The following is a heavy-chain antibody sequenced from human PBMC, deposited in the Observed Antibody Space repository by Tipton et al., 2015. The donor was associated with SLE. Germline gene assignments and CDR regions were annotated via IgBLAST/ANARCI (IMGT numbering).Heavy chain of an antibody. Sequence: QLVQSGAEVKKPGASVKVSCKASGYTFTSYYMHWVRQAPGQGLEWMGIINPGSGTTTYAQKFQGRVTMTRDTSTTTVYVELSSLRSEDTAIYYCARGRRAAAGQYSDYWGQGNLVTVSS. J-gene: IGHJ4*02. CDR1: GYTFTSYY. CDR2: INPGSGTT. D-gene: IGHD6-13*01. V-gene: IGHV1-46*01. CDR3: ARGRRAAAGQYSDY.